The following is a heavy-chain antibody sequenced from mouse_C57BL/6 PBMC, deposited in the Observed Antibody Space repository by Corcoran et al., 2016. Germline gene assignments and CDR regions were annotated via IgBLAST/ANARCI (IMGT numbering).Heavy chain of an antibody. CDR2: INPNNGGT. CDR1: GYTFTDYY. V-gene: IGHV1-26*01. Sequence: EVQLQQSGPELVKPGASVKISCKASGYTFTDYYMNWVKQSHGKSLEWIGDINPNNGGTSYNQKFKGKATLTVDKSSSTAYMELRSLTSEDSAVYYCANYDYDVEGGFYAMDYWGQGTSVTVSS. J-gene: IGHJ4*01. CDR3: ANYDYDVEGGFYAMDY. D-gene: IGHD2-4*01.